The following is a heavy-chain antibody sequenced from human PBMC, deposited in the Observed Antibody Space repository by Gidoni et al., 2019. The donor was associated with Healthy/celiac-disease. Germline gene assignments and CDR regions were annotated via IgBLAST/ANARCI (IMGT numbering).Heavy chain of an antibody. CDR3: AKKSHIVVDAFDI. CDR2: ISGSGGST. Sequence: EVQLLESGGGLVQPGGSLRLSCAASGFTLSSYAMSWVRQAPGKGLEWVSSISGSGGSTYYADSVKGRFTISRDNSKNTLYLQMNGLRADATAVYYCAKKSHIVVDAFDIWVQGTMVTVSS. J-gene: IGHJ3*02. V-gene: IGHV3-23*01. CDR1: GFTLSSYA. D-gene: IGHD2-21*01.